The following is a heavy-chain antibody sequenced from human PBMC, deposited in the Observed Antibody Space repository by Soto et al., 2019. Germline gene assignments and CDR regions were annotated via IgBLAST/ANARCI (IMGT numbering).Heavy chain of an antibody. V-gene: IGHV1-46*01. CDR2: NSPSGGST. J-gene: IGHJ5*01. D-gene: IGHD4-17*01. CDR3: ARSRPGDPRLFAS. CDR1: VETFRSIS. Sequence: VETFRSISILWLRPGPGQGLEWMGINSPSGGSTNYAQKFQGRVTLTRDTSTSTVYMELSGLRSEDTAVYYCARSRPGDPRLFASWGQGTLVLGSS.